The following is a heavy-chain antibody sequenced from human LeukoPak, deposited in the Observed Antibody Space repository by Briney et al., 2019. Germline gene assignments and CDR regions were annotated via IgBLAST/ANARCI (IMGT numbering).Heavy chain of an antibody. V-gene: IGHV5-51*01. D-gene: IGHD5-18*01. CDR1: GSTFTSYW. Sequence: PGESLQISCQGSGSTFTSYWIGWVRQMLGKGLEWMGIIYPGDSDTRYSPSFQGQVTISADKSIRTAYLQWSSLKASDTAMYYCARHGDTSYWGQGTLVTVSS. CDR2: IYPGDSDT. CDR3: ARHGDTSY. J-gene: IGHJ4*02.